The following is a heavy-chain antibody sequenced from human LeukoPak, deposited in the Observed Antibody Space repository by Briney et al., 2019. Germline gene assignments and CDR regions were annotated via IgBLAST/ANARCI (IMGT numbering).Heavy chain of an antibody. D-gene: IGHD3-16*01. CDR1: GGSISSYY. Sequence: SETLSLTCTVSGGSISSYYWSWTRQPPGKGLEWIGYIYYSGSTNYNPSLKSRVTISVDTSKNQFSLKLSSVTAADTAVYYCARAGPLGDLFDYWGQGTLVTVSS. V-gene: IGHV4-59*01. CDR2: IYYSGST. J-gene: IGHJ4*02. CDR3: ARAGPLGDLFDY.